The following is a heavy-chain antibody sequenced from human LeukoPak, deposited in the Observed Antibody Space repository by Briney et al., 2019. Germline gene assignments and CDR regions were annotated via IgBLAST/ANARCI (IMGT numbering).Heavy chain of an antibody. CDR1: GGTISSHY. CDR2: IYYSGST. J-gene: IGHJ3*02. Sequence: SETLSLTCTVSGGTISSHYWSWIRQPPGKGLEWIGYIYYSGSTNYNPSLKSRVTISVDTSNNQCSLKLSSVTAADTAVYYCARDDSSGSWGAFDIWGKGTMVTVSS. V-gene: IGHV4-59*11. CDR3: ARDDSSGSWGAFDI. D-gene: IGHD3-22*01.